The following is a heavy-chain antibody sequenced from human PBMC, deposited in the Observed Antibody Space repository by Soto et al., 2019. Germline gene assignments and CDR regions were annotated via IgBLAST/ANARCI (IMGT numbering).Heavy chain of an antibody. Sequence: QLQLVESGGGAVQPGRSLRLSCAASGFTFGSYGMHWVRQAPGKGLEWVAVISNGGTNKYYADCVKGRFTVSRDNSKNTPYLQLDRLRIEATAVYSCAKGAHDTPRAFILAYWGQGTLVTVTS. CDR1: GFTFGSYG. D-gene: IGHD5-18*01. CDR3: AKGAHDTPRAFILAY. CDR2: ISNGGTNK. J-gene: IGHJ4*02. V-gene: IGHV3-30*18.